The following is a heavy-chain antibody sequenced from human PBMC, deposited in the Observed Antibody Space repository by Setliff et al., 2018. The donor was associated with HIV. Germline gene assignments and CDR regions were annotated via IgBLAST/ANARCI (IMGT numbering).Heavy chain of an antibody. CDR3: ARGRLYCTNGVCYTCYYGF. Sequence: PSETLSLTCAVYGGSFSGYYWSWIRQPPGKGLEWIGEINHSGSTNYNPSLKSRVTISVDTAKNQFSLRLSSVTAADTAVYYCARGRLYCTNGVCYTCYYGFWGQGTLVTVSS. CDR1: GGSFSGYY. V-gene: IGHV4-34*01. J-gene: IGHJ4*02. D-gene: IGHD2-8*01. CDR2: INHSGST.